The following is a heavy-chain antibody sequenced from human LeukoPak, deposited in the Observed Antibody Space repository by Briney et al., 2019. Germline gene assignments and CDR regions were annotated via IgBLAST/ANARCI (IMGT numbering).Heavy chain of an antibody. CDR2: IYYGGYT. J-gene: IGHJ4*02. V-gene: IGHV4-39*01. CDR3: QSRFLEWLLDY. D-gene: IGHD3-3*01. CDR1: GGSISSNNYY. Sequence: SETLSLTCTVSGGSISSNNYYWGWIRQPPGKGLEWIGSIYYGGYTYYNPSLKSRVTISVDTSKNQFSPKLSSVTAADTAIYYCQSRFLEWLLDYWGQGTLVTVSS.